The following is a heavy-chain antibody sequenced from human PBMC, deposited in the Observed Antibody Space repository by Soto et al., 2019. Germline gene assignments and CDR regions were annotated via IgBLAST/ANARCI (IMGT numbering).Heavy chain of an antibody. CDR1: GYTFTSYA. D-gene: IGHD3-10*01. CDR3: ARVGSPNPYYGSGSYVSWFDP. V-gene: IGHV1-3*01. Sequence: ASVKVSCKASGYTFTSYAMHWVRQAPGQRLEWMGWINAGNGNTKYSQKFQGRVTITRDTSASTAYMELSSLRSEDTAVYYCARVGSPNPYYGSGSYVSWFDPWGQGTLVTVSS. J-gene: IGHJ5*02. CDR2: INAGNGNT.